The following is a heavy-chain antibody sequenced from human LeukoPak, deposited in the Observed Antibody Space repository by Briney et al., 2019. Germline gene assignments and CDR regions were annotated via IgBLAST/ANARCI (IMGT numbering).Heavy chain of an antibody. CDR2: INPNSGGT. D-gene: IGHD3-3*01. V-gene: IGHV1-2*02. J-gene: IGHJ6*02. CDR1: GGTFSSYA. Sequence: ASVKVSCKASGGTFSSYAISWVRQAPGQGLEWMGWINPNSGGTNYAQKFQGRVTMTRDTSISTAYMELSRLRSDDTAVYYCARGPVGFWSGYTYYYYGMDVWGQGTTVTVSS. CDR3: ARGPVGFWSGYTYYYYGMDV.